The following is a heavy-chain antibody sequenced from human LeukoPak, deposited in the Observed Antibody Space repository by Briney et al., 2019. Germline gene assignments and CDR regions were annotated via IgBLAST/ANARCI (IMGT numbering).Heavy chain of an antibody. CDR3: AKGGLGRDGYNLY. D-gene: IGHD5-24*01. CDR1: GFTFSSYG. J-gene: IGHJ4*02. Sequence: GGSLRLSCAASGFTFSSYGMHWVRQAPGKGLEWVAVISYDGSNKYYADSVKGRFTISRDNSKNTLYLQMNSLRAEDTAVYYCAKGGLGRDGYNLYWGQGTLVTVSS. V-gene: IGHV3-30*18. CDR2: ISYDGSNK.